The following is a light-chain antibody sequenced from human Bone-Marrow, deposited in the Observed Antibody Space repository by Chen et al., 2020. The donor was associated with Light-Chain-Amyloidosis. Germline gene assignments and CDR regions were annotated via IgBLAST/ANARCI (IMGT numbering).Light chain of an antibody. CDR2: YKSDTDR. Sequence: QAVLTQPASLSASPGASASLTFTLHIGLKVSMYIMYCYQQKRGSPPQSLLTYKSDTDRQQGCGVPSRFSGSKDASANAGVIVIYGLHSEDEADYYCMIWHNRAWLFGGGTKLTVL. CDR1: IGLKVSMYI. J-gene: IGLJ3*02. CDR3: MIWHNRAWL. V-gene: IGLV5-45*01.